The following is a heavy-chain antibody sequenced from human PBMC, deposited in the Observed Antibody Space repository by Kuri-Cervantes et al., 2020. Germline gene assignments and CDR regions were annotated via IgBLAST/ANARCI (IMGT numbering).Heavy chain of an antibody. Sequence: GESLKISCAASGFPFSTHAIHWVRQAPGKGLEWVTAILYEGSEKYYADSVKGRFTISRDNSKSTFYLQMNTLRPDDMAVYYCAAGGFMYQGLDYWGQGTLVTVSS. CDR1: GFPFSTHA. J-gene: IGHJ4*02. D-gene: IGHD3-16*01. V-gene: IGHV3-30-3*01. CDR3: AAGGFMYQGLDY. CDR2: ILYEGSEK.